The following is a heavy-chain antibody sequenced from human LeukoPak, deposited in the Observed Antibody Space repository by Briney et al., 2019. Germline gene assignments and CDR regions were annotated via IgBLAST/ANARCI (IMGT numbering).Heavy chain of an antibody. CDR1: GYTFTSYA. Sequence: GASAKVSCKASGYTFTSYAMNWVRQAPGQGLEWMGWINTNTGNPTYAQGFTGRFVFSLDTSVSTAYLQISSLKAEDTAVYYCARDGLVPAALTYYYYYYMDVWGKGATVTVSS. D-gene: IGHD2-2*01. CDR2: INTNTGNP. CDR3: ARDGLVPAALTYYYYYYMDV. J-gene: IGHJ6*03. V-gene: IGHV7-4-1*02.